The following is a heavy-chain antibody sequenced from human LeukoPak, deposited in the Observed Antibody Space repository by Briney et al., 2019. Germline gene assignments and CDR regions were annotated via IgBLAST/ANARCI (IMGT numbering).Heavy chain of an antibody. D-gene: IGHD6-19*01. Sequence: ASVKVSCKASGYTFTGYYMHWVRQAPGQGLEWMGWINPNSGGTNYAQKFQGRVTMTRDTSISTAYMELSRLRSDDTAVYYCARDCLYSSGWYVLWYYFDYWGQGTLVTVSS. CDR3: ARDCLYSSGWYVLWYYFDY. CDR2: INPNSGGT. V-gene: IGHV1-2*02. J-gene: IGHJ4*02. CDR1: GYTFTGYY.